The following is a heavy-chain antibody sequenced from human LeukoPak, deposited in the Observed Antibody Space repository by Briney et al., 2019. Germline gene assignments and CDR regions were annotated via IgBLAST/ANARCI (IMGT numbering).Heavy chain of an antibody. CDR2: ISYDGSNK. Sequence: PGGSLRLSCAASGFTFSSYAMHWVRQAPGKGLEWVAVISYDGSNKYYADSVKGRFTISRDNSKNTLYLQMNSLRAEDTAVYCCASLTRGSFDYWGQGTLVTVSS. D-gene: IGHD1-26*01. CDR1: GFTFSSYA. CDR3: ASLTRGSFDY. V-gene: IGHV3-30-3*01. J-gene: IGHJ4*02.